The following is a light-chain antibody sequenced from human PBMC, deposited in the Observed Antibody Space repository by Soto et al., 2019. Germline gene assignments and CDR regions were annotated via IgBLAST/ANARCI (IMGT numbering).Light chain of an antibody. Sequence: EIVLTQSPCTLSLSPGERATLSCRASQSVSSSYLAWYQQKPGQAPRLLIYGASSRATGIPDRFSGSGSGTDFTLIISRLEPEDFAVYYCQQYGSSLITFGQGTRLEIK. CDR2: GAS. J-gene: IGKJ5*01. CDR1: QSVSSSY. CDR3: QQYGSSLIT. V-gene: IGKV3-20*01.